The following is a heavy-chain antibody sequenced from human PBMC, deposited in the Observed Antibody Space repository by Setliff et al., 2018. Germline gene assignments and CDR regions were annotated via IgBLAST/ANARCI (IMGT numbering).Heavy chain of an antibody. CDR3: ATRRAARSPLTG. D-gene: IGHD6-6*01. CDR1: GYTFSSYG. J-gene: IGHJ4*02. Sequence: ASVKVSCKSSGYTFSSYGISWVRQAPGQGLEWMGWISAYNGNTNYAQKFQGRVTMTTDTSTSTGYMELRSLRPDDTAVYYCATRRAARSPLTGWGQGTLVTVSS. CDR2: ISAYNGNT. V-gene: IGHV1-18*01.